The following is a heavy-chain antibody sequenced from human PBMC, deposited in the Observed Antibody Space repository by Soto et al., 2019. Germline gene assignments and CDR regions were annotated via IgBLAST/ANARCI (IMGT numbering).Heavy chain of an antibody. Sequence: QVQLVQSGAEVKKPGSSVKVSCKASGGTFSSYTISWVRQAPGQGLEWMGRIIPILGIANYAQKFQGRVTITADKSTSTAYMEPSSLRSEDTAVYYCARYWETGALVRGAHYGMDVWGQGTTVTVSS. CDR3: ARYWETGALVRGAHYGMDV. CDR2: IIPILGIA. CDR1: GGTFSSYT. V-gene: IGHV1-69*02. J-gene: IGHJ6*02. D-gene: IGHD3-10*01.